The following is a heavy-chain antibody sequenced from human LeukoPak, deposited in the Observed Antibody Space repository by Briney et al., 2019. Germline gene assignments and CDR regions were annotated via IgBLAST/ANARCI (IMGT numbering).Heavy chain of an antibody. Sequence: GGCLRLAWPASAFSFGSYCIHWVRLAQRGLREWVAVVSLEGGVEYYADSVKGRFTICRDKSKNTLHLQMNSLRPEDTAVYYCAKEVKVAAGPWYFDYWGQGTLVTVSS. CDR3: AKEVKVAAGPWYFDY. J-gene: IGHJ4*02. CDR2: VSLEGGVE. D-gene: IGHD6-6*01. CDR1: AFSFGSYC. V-gene: IGHV3-30*18.